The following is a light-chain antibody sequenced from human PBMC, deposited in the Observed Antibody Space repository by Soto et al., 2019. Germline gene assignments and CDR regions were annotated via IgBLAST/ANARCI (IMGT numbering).Light chain of an antibody. CDR3: QSYDSSLSVRV. Sequence: QPVLTQPPSVSGAPGQRVTISCTGSSSNIGAGYDVHWYQQLPGTAPKLLIYGNTNRPSGVPDRFSASKSGTSASLAITGLQPEDEADYYCQSYDSSLSVRVFGGGTKLTVL. CDR1: SSNIGAGYD. J-gene: IGLJ2*01. V-gene: IGLV1-40*01. CDR2: GNT.